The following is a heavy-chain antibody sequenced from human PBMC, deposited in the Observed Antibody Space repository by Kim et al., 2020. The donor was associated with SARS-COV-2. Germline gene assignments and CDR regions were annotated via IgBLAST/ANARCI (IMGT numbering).Heavy chain of an antibody. CDR2: INPSGGST. Sequence: ASVKVSCKASGYTFTSYYMHWVRQAPGQGLEWMGIINPSGGSTSYAQKFQGRVTMTRDTSTSTVYMELSSLRSEDTAVYYCARGNYYGSGSNTHNYYYYYGMDVWGQGTTVTVSS. J-gene: IGHJ6*02. CDR3: ARGNYYGSGSNTHNYYYYYGMDV. V-gene: IGHV1-46*01. CDR1: GYTFTSYY. D-gene: IGHD3-10*01.